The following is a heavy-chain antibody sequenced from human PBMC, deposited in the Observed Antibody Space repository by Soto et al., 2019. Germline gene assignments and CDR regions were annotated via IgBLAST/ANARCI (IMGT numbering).Heavy chain of an antibody. CDR2: IYYTGTT. D-gene: IGHD1-26*01. CDR3: TTLEWDEYGGIFAP. Sequence: PSETLSLTCTVSGGSISSYYWSWIRQPPGKGLEWIGYIYYTGTTNYNPSLKSRVTISVDTSKNQFSLKLSSVTAADTAVYYCTTLEWDEYGGIFAPWGQLNLVTVSP. V-gene: IGHV4-59*01. J-gene: IGHJ5*02. CDR1: GGSISSYY.